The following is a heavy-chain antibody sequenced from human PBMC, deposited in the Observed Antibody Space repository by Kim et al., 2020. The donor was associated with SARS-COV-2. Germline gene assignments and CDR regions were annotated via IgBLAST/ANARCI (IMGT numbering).Heavy chain of an antibody. CDR1: GFTFSDYY. V-gene: IGHV3-11*06. CDR2: ISSSSSYT. Sequence: GGSLRLSCTASGFTFSDYYMSWIRQAPGKGLEWVSYISSSSSYTNYADSVKGRFTISRDNAKNSLYLQMNSLRAEDTAVYYCARDLANYYGSGSFDYWGQGTLVTVSS. D-gene: IGHD3-10*01. J-gene: IGHJ4*02. CDR3: ARDLANYYGSGSFDY.